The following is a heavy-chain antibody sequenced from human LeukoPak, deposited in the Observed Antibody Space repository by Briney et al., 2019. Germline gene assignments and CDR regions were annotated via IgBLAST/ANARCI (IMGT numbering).Heavy chain of an antibody. J-gene: IGHJ4*02. Sequence: PGRSLRLSCAASGFTFSSYGMHWVRQAPGKGLDWVAVIWYDGSNKYYADSVKGRFTISRDNSKNTLYLQMNSLRAEDTAVYYCAKDWGSGWYHFDYWGQGTLVTVSS. CDR3: AKDWGSGWYHFDY. CDR1: GFTFSSYG. V-gene: IGHV3-33*06. CDR2: IWYDGSNK. D-gene: IGHD6-19*01.